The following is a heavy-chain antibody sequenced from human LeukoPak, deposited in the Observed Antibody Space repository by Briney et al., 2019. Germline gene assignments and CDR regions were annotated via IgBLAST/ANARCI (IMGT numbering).Heavy chain of an antibody. D-gene: IGHD2-8*02. CDR2: ISYDGSNQ. J-gene: IGHJ4*02. Sequence: PGGSLRLSCAASGFTFSSYNMHWVRQAPGKGLEWVALISYDGSNQLYADSVRGRFTISRDNSKNTLQLQLNSLRAEDTAVYYCARETGTDYFDYWGQGTLVTVSS. CDR3: ARETGTDYFDY. V-gene: IGHV3-30-3*01. CDR1: GFTFSSYN.